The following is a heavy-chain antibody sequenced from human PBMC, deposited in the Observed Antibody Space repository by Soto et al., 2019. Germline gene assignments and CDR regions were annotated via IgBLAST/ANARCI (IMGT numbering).Heavy chain of an antibody. CDR3: ARQRTSVVTQAYFDV. V-gene: IGHV4-39*01. CDR2: IYYSGST. D-gene: IGHD2-21*02. CDR1: GASLAGYY. J-gene: IGHJ4*02. Sequence: SSETLSLTCNVSGASLAGYYWGWIRQPPGKGLEWIGSIYYSGSTYNNPSLRSRVSMSIDTSKDQFSLKQKSVTAADTALYFCARQRTSVVTQAYFDVWGPGSLVTVSS.